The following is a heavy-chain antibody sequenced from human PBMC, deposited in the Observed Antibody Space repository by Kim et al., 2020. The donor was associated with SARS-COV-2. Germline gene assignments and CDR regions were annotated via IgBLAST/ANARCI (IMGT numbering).Heavy chain of an antibody. J-gene: IGHJ6*02. D-gene: IGHD2-15*01. CDR2: ISSSGSTI. CDR3: ARDYSNCSGGSCYVRDYYYGMDV. CDR1: GFTFSDYY. Sequence: GGSLRLSCAASGFTFSDYYMSWIRQAPGKGLEWVSYISSSGSTIYYADSVKGRFTISRDNAKNSLYLQMNSLRAEDTAVYYCARDYSNCSGGSCYVRDYYYGMDVWGQGTTVTVSS. V-gene: IGHV3-11*04.